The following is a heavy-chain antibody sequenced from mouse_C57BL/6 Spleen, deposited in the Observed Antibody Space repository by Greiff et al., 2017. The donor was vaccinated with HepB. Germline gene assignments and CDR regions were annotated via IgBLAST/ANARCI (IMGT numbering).Heavy chain of an antibody. D-gene: IGHD1-1*01. CDR1: GYTFTDYN. J-gene: IGHJ1*03. Sequence: EVKLVESGPELVKPGASVKMSCKASGYTFTDYNMHWVKQSHGKSLEWIGYINPNNGGTSYNQKFKGKATLTVNKSSSTAYMELRSLTSEDSAVYYCARGVVYWYFDVWGTGTTVTVSS. CDR3: ARGVVYWYFDV. CDR2: INPNNGGT. V-gene: IGHV1-22*01.